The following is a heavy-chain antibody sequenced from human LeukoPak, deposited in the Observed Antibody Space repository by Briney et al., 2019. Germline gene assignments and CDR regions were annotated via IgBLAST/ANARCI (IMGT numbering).Heavy chain of an antibody. V-gene: IGHV1-18*01. CDR3: ARSPEIGYSYGRYWYFDL. J-gene: IGHJ2*01. CDR1: GYTFTSYG. D-gene: IGHD5-18*01. CDR2: ISGYNCNT. Sequence: ASVKVSCKASGYTFTSYGISWVRQAPGQGLEWMGWISGYNCNTNYAQKLQGRVTMTTDTSTSTAYMELRSLRSDDTAVYYCARSPEIGYSYGRYWYFDLWGRGTLVTVSS.